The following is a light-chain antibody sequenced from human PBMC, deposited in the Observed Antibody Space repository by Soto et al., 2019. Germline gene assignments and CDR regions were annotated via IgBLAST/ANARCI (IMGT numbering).Light chain of an antibody. CDR3: QQYGNSPLT. V-gene: IGKV3-20*01. CDR1: QSVSSSY. J-gene: IGKJ4*01. Sequence: EIVLTQSPGTLSLSPEERATLSCRASQSVSSSYLAWYQQRPGQAPRLLIYGASNRATGIPDRFSGSGSGTDFTLTISRLEPEDFAVYFCQQYGNSPLTFGGGTKV. CDR2: GAS.